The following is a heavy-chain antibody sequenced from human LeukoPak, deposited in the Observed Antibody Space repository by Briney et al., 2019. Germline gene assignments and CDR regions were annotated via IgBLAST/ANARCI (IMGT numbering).Heavy chain of an antibody. CDR2: IYYSGST. CDR3: ARERGSPGSVIDY. Sequence: SETLSLTCTVSGGSVSSSSYYWGWIRQPPGKGLEWIGSIYYSGSTYYNPSLKSRVTISVDTSKNQFSLKLSSVTAADTAVYYCARERGSPGSVIDYWGQGTLVTVSS. J-gene: IGHJ4*02. CDR1: GGSVSSSSYY. V-gene: IGHV4-39*07.